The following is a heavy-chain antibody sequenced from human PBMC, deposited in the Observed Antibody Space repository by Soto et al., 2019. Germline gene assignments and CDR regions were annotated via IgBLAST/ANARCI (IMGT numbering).Heavy chain of an antibody. J-gene: IGHJ6*03. CDR3: ARLVVVPAAIWRNGSRVVEYYYYMDV. CDR2: INHSGST. Sequence: QVQLQQWGAGLLKPSETLSLTCAVYGGSFSGYYWSWIRQPPGKGLEWIGEINHSGSTNYNPSLKSRVTISVDTSKHQFSLKLSSVTAADTAVYYCARLVVVPAAIWRNGSRVVEYYYYMDVWGKGTTVTVSS. V-gene: IGHV4-34*01. CDR1: GGSFSGYY. D-gene: IGHD2-2*01.